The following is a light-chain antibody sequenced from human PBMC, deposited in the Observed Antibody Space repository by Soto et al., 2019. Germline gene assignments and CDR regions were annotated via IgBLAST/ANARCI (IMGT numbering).Light chain of an antibody. J-gene: IGKJ5*01. CDR1: QSVSSN. Sequence: EKVMTQAPAPPSVSPGGKATPSRRASQSVSSNLAWYQQKPGQAPRLLIYGASTRATGIPARFSGSGSGTEFTLTISRLEPEDFAVYYCQQYGSSPITFGQGTRLEIK. CDR3: QQYGSSPIT. CDR2: GAS. V-gene: IGKV3-15*01.